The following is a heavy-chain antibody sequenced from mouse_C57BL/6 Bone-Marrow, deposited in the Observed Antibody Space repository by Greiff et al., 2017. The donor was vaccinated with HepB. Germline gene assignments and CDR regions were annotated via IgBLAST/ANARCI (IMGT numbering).Heavy chain of an antibody. CDR1: GFTFSDYY. J-gene: IGHJ3*01. Sequence: EVQLVESGGGLVQPGGSLKLSCAASGFTFSDYYMYWVRQTPEKRLEWVAYISNGGGSTYYPDTVKGRFTISRDNAKNTLYLQMSRLKSEDTAMYYCARGGTTVVATPGFAYWGQGTLVTVSA. V-gene: IGHV5-12*01. CDR2: ISNGGGST. CDR3: ARGGTTVVATPGFAY. D-gene: IGHD1-1*01.